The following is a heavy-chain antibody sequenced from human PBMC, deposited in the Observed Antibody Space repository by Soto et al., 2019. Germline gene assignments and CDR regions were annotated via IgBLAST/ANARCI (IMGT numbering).Heavy chain of an antibody. Sequence: ASETLSLTCTVSGGSISSYYWSWIRQPPGKGLEWIGYIYYSGSTNYNPSLKSRVTISVDTSKNQFSLKLSSVTAADTAVYYCARGPPGKTARFDYWGQGTLVTVSS. CDR1: GGSISSYY. CDR3: ARGPPGKTARFDY. CDR2: IYYSGST. V-gene: IGHV4-59*12. D-gene: IGHD3-10*01. J-gene: IGHJ4*02.